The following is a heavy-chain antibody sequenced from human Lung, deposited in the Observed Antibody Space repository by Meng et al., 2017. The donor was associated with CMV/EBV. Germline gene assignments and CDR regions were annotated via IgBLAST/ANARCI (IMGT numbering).Heavy chain of an antibody. J-gene: IGHJ4*02. CDR3: AKEWLDATTGQFDY. V-gene: IGHV4-4*02. Sequence: SGVSISPDYWWRWVRQPPGKGLEWIGEIYRSGSTNYSPSLKSRVTISIDRSKNQFSLRLTSVTAADTAVYYCAKEWLDATTGQFDYWGQGTLVTVSS. D-gene: IGHD1-26*01. CDR1: GVSISPDYW. CDR2: IYRSGST.